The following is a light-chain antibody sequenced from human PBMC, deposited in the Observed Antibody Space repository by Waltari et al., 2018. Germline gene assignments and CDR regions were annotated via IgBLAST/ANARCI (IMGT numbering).Light chain of an antibody. CDR2: DAS. CDR1: QSVGTS. J-gene: IGKJ1*01. V-gene: IGKV3-11*01. Sequence: EIFLTQSPATLSVSAGERAALSCRASQSVGTSLAWYQHRTGQAPRLLIYDASKRAAGIPARSSGSGSGTDFTLAIDTLEPEDFAVYYCQQRNTWPRTFGQGTKVEI. CDR3: QQRNTWPRT.